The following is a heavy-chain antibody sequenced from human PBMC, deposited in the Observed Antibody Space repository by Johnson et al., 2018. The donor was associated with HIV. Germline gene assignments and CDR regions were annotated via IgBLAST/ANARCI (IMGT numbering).Heavy chain of an antibody. Sequence: VQLVESGGGLIQPGGSLRLSCAASGFTFSSYAMSWVRQGPGTGLEWVSVIDSGGGTKYADSMKGRFTISRDNAKNSLYLQMNSLGADDTALYYCARGGLGSQNIHDPFDIWGQGTMVTVSS. CDR1: GFTFSSYA. CDR3: ARGGLGSQNIHDPFDI. V-gene: IGHV3-53*01. D-gene: IGHD1/OR15-1a*01. J-gene: IGHJ3*02. CDR2: IDSGGGT.